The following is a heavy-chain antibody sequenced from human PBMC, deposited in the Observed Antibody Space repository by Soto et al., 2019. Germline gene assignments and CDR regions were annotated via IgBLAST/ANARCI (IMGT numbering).Heavy chain of an antibody. CDR3: TTVPLYCGGDCYYYYYYGMAV. J-gene: IGHJ6*02. D-gene: IGHD2-21*02. Sequence: PGGSLRLSCAASGFTFSNAWMNWVRQAPGKGLEWVGRIKSKTDGGTTDYAAPVKGRFTISRDDSKNTLYLQMNSLKTEDTAVYYCTTVPLYCGGDCYYYYYYGMAVWGQGTTVTVSS. CDR2: IKSKTDGGTT. CDR1: GFTFSNAW. V-gene: IGHV3-15*07.